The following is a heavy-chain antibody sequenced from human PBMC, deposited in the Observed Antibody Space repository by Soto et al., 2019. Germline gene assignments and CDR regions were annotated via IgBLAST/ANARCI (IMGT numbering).Heavy chain of an antibody. V-gene: IGHV4-39*07. D-gene: IGHD4-17*01. Sequence: PSETLSLTCTVSGDSISSSTYYWGWIRQPPGKGLEWIGCIYHTGTTRYSPSFQGQVTISADKSISTAYLQWSSLKASDTAMYYCATITTVTSNNYYFDYWGQGTLVTVSS. J-gene: IGHJ4*02. CDR1: GDSISSSTYY. CDR3: ATITTVTSNNYYFDY. CDR2: IYHTGTT.